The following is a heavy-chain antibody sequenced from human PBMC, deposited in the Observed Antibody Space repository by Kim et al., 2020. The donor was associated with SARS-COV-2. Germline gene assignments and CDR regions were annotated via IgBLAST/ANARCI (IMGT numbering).Heavy chain of an antibody. CDR2: IYYSGST. D-gene: IGHD6-19*01. V-gene: IGHV4-59*13. J-gene: IGHJ4*02. CDR1: GGSISSYY. Sequence: SETLSLTCTVSGGSISSYYWSWIRQPRGKGLEWIGYIYYSGSTNYNPSLKSRVTISVDTSKNQFSLKLSSVTAADTAVYYCARGSSGYSSGWYGYWGQGTLVTVSS. CDR3: ARGSSGYSSGWYGY.